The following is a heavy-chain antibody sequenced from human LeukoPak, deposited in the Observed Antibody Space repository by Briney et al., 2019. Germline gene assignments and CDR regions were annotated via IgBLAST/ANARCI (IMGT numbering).Heavy chain of an antibody. CDR3: ARVVYDQLPPRWDYYYYMDV. D-gene: IGHD2-8*01. CDR1: GGSINSGTYY. V-gene: IGHV4-61*02. J-gene: IGHJ6*03. CDR2: IYSSGYT. Sequence: SQTLSLTCTVSGGSINSGTYYWTWIRQPAGKGLEWIGRIYSSGYTNYKPSLKSRLTISVDASKNQFSLQLNSVTPEDTAVYYCARVVYDQLPPRWDYYYYMDVWGEGTTVTISS.